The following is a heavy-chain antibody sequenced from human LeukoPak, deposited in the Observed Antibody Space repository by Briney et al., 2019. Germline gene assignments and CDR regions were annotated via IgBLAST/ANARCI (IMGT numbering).Heavy chain of an antibody. CDR1: GFTFSSYE. V-gene: IGHV3-48*03. CDR2: ISSSGSTV. Sequence: GGSLRLSWAASGFTFSSYEMNWVRQAPGKGLEWVSYISSSGSTVYYADSVKGRFTISRDNAKNSLYLQMNSLRAEDTAVYYCAREIIGYDKSRGLDYWGQGTLVTVSS. J-gene: IGHJ4*02. D-gene: IGHD3-9*01. CDR3: AREIIGYDKSRGLDY.